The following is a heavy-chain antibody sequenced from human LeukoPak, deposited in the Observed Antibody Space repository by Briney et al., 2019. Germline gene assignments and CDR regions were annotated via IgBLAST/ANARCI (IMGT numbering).Heavy chain of an antibody. CDR3: ARDRGTMVRGVIAYYFDY. D-gene: IGHD3-10*01. Sequence: GGSLRLSCAASGFTFSSYWMSWVRQAPGKGLEWVAVISYDGSNKYYADSVKGRFTISRDNSKNTLYLQMNSLRAEDTAVYYCARDRGTMVRGVIAYYFDYWGQGTLVTVSS. J-gene: IGHJ4*02. V-gene: IGHV3-30*03. CDR1: GFTFSSYW. CDR2: ISYDGSNK.